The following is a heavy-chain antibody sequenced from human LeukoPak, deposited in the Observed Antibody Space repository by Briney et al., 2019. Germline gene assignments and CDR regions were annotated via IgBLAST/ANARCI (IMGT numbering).Heavy chain of an antibody. CDR1: GGSISSGGYS. Sequence: SQTLSLTCAVSGGSISSGGYSWSWIRQPPGKGLEWIGYIYHSGSTYYNPSLKSRVTMSVDRSKNQFSLKLSSVTAADTAVYYCASGGDGYNLDAFDIWGQGTMVTVSS. CDR2: IYHSGST. D-gene: IGHD5-12*01. CDR3: ASGGDGYNLDAFDI. J-gene: IGHJ3*02. V-gene: IGHV4-30-2*01.